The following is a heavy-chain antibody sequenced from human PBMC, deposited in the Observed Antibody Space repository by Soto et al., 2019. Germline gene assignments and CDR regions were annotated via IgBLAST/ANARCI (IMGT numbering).Heavy chain of an antibody. CDR1: GGSISSSSFY. Sequence: SETLSLTCTVSGGSISSSSFYWGWIRQPPGKGLESIAAIYYSGSTYYNPSLKSRVTIFVDKAKNQFSLRLTSVTAADTAVYYCARRSSSSLGSLFDPWGRGILVTVSS. V-gene: IGHV4-39*01. CDR3: ARRSSSSLGSLFDP. CDR2: IYYSGST. J-gene: IGHJ5*02. D-gene: IGHD6-6*01.